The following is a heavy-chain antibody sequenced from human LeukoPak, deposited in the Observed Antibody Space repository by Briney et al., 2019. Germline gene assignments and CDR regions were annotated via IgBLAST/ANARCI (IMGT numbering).Heavy chain of an antibody. Sequence: GESLRLSCAVSGFTLSGFWMSWSRQAPGKGLEWVASINSDGSEGYYADVVKGRFTISRDNAKNSLYLQMNSLRAEDTAVYYCARDYPEEDGYYNPVDYWGQGTLVTVSS. D-gene: IGHD3-22*01. CDR1: GFTLSGFW. CDR3: ARDYPEEDGYYNPVDY. J-gene: IGHJ4*02. CDR2: INSDGSEG. V-gene: IGHV3-7*01.